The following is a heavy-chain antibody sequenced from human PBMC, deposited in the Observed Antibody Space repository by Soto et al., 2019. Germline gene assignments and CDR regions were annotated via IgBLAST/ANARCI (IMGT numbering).Heavy chain of an antibody. CDR2: IIPIFGTA. V-gene: IGHV1-69*13. CDR3: ARLHSPGTRVGYYYYGMDV. CDR1: GGTFSSYA. Sequence: ASVKVSCKASGGTFSSYAISWVRQAPGQGLEWMGGIIPIFGTANYAQKFQGRVTITADESTSTAYMELSSLRSEDTAVYYCARLHSPGTRVGYYYYGMDVWGQGTTVTVSS. J-gene: IGHJ6*02. D-gene: IGHD1-1*01.